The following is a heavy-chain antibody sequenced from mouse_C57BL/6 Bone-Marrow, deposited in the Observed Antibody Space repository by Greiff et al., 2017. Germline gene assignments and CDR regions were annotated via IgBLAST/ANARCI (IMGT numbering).Heavy chain of an antibody. J-gene: IGHJ2*01. CDR1: GFNIKDDY. CDR3: TIDGYGY. V-gene: IGHV14-4*01. D-gene: IGHD2-3*01. CDR2: IDPENGDT. Sequence: VQLQQSGAELVRPGASVKLSCTASGFNIKDDYMHWVKQRPEQGLEWIGWIDPENGDTKYASKFQGKATITADTSSITAYLQLSSLTSEDTAVYYCTIDGYGYWGHGTTLTVSS.